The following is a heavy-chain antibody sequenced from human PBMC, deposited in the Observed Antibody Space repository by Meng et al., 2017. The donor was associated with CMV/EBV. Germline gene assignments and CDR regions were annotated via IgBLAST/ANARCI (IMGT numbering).Heavy chain of an antibody. D-gene: IGHD5-24*01. CDR1: GFTFSGSA. V-gene: IGHV3-73*01. J-gene: IGHJ3*02. CDR2: IRSKANSYAT. Sequence: GGSLRPSCAASGFTFSGSAMHWVRQASGKGLEWVGRIRSKANSYATAYAASVKGRFTISRDDSKNTAYLQMNSLKTEDTAVYYCTTPREGAFDIWGQGTMVTVSS. CDR3: TTPREGAFDI.